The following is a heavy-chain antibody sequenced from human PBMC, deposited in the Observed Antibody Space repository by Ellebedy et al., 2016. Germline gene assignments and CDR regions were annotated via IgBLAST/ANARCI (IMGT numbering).Heavy chain of an antibody. Sequence: GESLKISXAASGFTFDDYGMSWVRQAPGKGLEWVSGINWNGGSTGYADSVKGRFTISRENAKNSLYLQMNSLRAEDTALYYCARVADGGGFGYFDLWGRGTLVTVSS. CDR1: GFTFDDYG. CDR2: INWNGGST. V-gene: IGHV3-20*04. D-gene: IGHD3-10*01. CDR3: ARVADGGGFGYFDL. J-gene: IGHJ2*01.